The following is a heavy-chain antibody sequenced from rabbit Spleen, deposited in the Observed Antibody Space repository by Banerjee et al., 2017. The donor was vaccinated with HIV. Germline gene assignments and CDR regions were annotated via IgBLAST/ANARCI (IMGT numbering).Heavy chain of an antibody. J-gene: IGHJ4*01. CDR1: GFSFSDRDV. CDR2: INTATGKA. D-gene: IGHD5-1*01. Sequence: QEQLVESGGGLVKPEGSLTLTCKASGFSFSDRDVMCWVRQAPGKGLEWIACINTATGKAVYASWAKGRFTISKTSSTTVTLQMTSLTVADTATYFCARAGEGGDGYLNLWGPGTLVTVS. CDR3: ARAGEGGDGYLNL. V-gene: IGHV1S45*01.